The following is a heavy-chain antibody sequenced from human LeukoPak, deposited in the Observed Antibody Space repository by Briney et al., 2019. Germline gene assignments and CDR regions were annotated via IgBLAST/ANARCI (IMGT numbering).Heavy chain of an antibody. V-gene: IGHV3-53*01. Sequence: PGGSLRLSCAASGFTVSSNYMSWVRQAPGKGLEWVSVIYSGGSTYYADSVKGRFTIPRDNSKNTLYLQMNSLRAEDTAVYYCARVGGPMTTVTTVYFQHWGQGTLVTVSS. J-gene: IGHJ1*01. CDR2: IYSGGST. CDR3: ARVGGPMTTVTTVYFQH. CDR1: GFTVSSNY. D-gene: IGHD4-17*01.